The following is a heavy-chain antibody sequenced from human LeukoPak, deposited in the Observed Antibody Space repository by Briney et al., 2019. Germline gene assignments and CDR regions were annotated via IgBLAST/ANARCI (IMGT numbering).Heavy chain of an antibody. CDR1: GDSMSTSY. CDR3: ARGWRGDHFDY. V-gene: IGHV4-59*01. Sequence: SETLSLTCTVSGDSMSTSYWSWIRQPLEKGLEWIGYFYHSGTDYNPSLKSRVTISGDMSNNQFSLKLSSVTAADTAIYYCARGWRGDHFDYWGQGTLVSVSS. D-gene: IGHD3-16*01. J-gene: IGHJ4*02. CDR2: FYHSGT.